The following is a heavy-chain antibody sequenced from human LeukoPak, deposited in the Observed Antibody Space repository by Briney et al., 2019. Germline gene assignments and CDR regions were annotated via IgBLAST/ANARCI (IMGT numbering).Heavy chain of an antibody. CDR3: AKEVGYGDYSVDY. D-gene: IGHD4-17*01. CDR1: GFTFSSYA. J-gene: IGHJ4*02. Sequence: GGSLRLSCAASGFTFSSYAMHWVRQAPGKGLEWVAVISYDGSNKYYADSVKGRFTISRDNSKNTLYLQMNSLRAEDTAVYYCAKEVGYGDYSVDYWGQGTLVTVSS. CDR2: ISYDGSNK. V-gene: IGHV3-30*04.